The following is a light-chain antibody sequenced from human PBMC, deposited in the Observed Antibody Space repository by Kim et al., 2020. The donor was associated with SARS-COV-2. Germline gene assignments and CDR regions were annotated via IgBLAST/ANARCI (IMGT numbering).Light chain of an antibody. Sequence: EIVMTQSPDTLSLSPGERVTLSCRASQTVASNLAWYQQKPGQAPRLLIYGASTRAPGIPARFSGSGAGTEFTLSISSLQSEDFAVYYCQQYNNWPSTFGQGTKVDIK. CDR3: QQYNNWPST. CDR1: QTVASN. V-gene: IGKV3-15*01. J-gene: IGKJ1*01. CDR2: GAS.